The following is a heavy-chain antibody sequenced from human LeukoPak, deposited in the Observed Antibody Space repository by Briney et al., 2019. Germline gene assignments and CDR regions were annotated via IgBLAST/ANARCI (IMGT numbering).Heavy chain of an antibody. Sequence: SVKVSCKASGGTFSSYAISWVRQAPGQGLEWMGGIIPIFGTANYAQKFQGRVTITTDESTSTAYMELSSLRSEDTAVYYCARATRRYCSSTSCYTEGYCYYYYYMDVWGKGTTVAVSS. D-gene: IGHD2-2*02. V-gene: IGHV1-69*05. CDR2: IIPIFGTA. CDR3: ARATRRYCSSTSCYTEGYCYYYYYMDV. J-gene: IGHJ6*03. CDR1: GGTFSSYA.